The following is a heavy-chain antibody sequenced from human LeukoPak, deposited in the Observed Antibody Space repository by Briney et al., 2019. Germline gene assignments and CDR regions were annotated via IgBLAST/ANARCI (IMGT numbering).Heavy chain of an antibody. CDR2: IIPILGIA. V-gene: IGHV1-69*04. CDR3: ARDQYCSGGSCYAEIDY. J-gene: IGHJ4*02. CDR1: GGTFSSYA. D-gene: IGHD2-15*01. Sequence: SVKVSCKASGGTFSSYAISWVRQAPGQGLEWMGRIIPILGIANYAQRFQGRATITADKSTSTAYMELSSLRSEDTAVYYCARDQYCSGGSCYAEIDYWGQGTLVTVSS.